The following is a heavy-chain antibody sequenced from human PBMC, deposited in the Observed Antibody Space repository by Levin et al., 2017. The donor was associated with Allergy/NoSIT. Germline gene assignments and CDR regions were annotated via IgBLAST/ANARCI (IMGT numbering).Heavy chain of an antibody. CDR2: IYYSGST. D-gene: IGHD6-19*01. V-gene: IGHV4-39*01. Sequence: SETLSLTCTVSGGSISSSSYYWGWIRQPPGKGLEWIGSIYYSGSTYYNPSLKSRVTISVDTSKNQFSLKLSSVTAADTAVYYCARHGRGIAVAGTEGESRGFDYWGQGTLVTVSS. CDR1: GGSISSSSYY. J-gene: IGHJ4*02. CDR3: ARHGRGIAVAGTEGESRGFDY.